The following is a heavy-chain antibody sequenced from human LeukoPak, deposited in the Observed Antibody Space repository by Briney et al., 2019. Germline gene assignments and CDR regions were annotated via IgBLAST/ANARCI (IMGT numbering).Heavy chain of an antibody. D-gene: IGHD6-6*01. CDR2: IIPILGIA. CDR3: ARDGYRSSSGDYYYYYMDV. V-gene: IGHV1-69*04. CDR1: GGTFTSYT. Sequence: SVKVSFKASGGTFTSYTISWVRQAPGQGLEWLGRIIPILGIANYAQKFQGRVTITADKSTTTAYMELSSLRSEDTAVYYCARDGYRSSSGDYYYYYMDVWGKGTTVSVSS. J-gene: IGHJ6*03.